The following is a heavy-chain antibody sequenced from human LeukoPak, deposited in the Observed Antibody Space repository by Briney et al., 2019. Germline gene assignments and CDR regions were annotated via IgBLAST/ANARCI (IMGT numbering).Heavy chain of an antibody. CDR3: ATRGYNYAYDY. CDR2: INTNTGNP. Sequence: ASVKVSCKASGYTFTSYAMNWVRQAPGQGLEWMGWINTNTGNPTYAQDFTGRFVFSLDTSVSTAYLQISSLEAEDTAVYYCATRGYNYAYDYWGQGTLVTVSS. D-gene: IGHD5-18*01. CDR1: GYTFTSYA. V-gene: IGHV7-4-1*02. J-gene: IGHJ4*02.